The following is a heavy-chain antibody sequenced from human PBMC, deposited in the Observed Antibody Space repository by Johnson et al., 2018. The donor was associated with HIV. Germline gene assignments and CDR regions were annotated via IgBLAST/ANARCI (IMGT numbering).Heavy chain of an antibody. CDR2: IGTAGDT. CDR3: ARNSYSSSSGAFDI. Sequence: VQLVESGGGLVQPGGSLRLSCAASGFTFSTYAMSWVRQGPGKGLEWVSAIGTAGDTYYPGSVKGRFTISRENAKNSLYLQMNSLRAGDTAVYYCARNSYSSSSGAFDIWGQGTMVTVSS. J-gene: IGHJ3*02. V-gene: IGHV3-13*01. CDR1: GFTFSTYA. D-gene: IGHD6-6*01.